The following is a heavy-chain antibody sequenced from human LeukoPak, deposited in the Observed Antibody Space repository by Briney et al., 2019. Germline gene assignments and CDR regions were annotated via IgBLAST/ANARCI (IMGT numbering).Heavy chain of an antibody. CDR2: IYPGDSDT. D-gene: IGHD3-10*01. V-gene: IGHV5-51*01. J-gene: IGHJ4*02. Sequence: GESLKISCKGSGYSFTSYWIGWVRQMPGKGLEWMGIIYPGDSDTRYSPSFQGQVTFAVDKSFSTAYLQWSSLKASDTAAYYCARLRANYYGSFDFWGQGTLVTVSS. CDR1: GYSFTSYW. CDR3: ARLRANYYGSFDF.